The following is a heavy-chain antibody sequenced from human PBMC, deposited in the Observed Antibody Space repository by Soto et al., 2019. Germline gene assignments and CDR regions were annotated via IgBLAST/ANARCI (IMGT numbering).Heavy chain of an antibody. Sequence: GESLKISCAASGSTFSNYAMSWVRQAPGKGLEWVSYISNTGGRTNYADSVKGRFSISRDNSKNTLYLQMNSLRAEDTAIYYCAKSGYTPNNWFDPWGQGTLVTVSS. CDR3: AKSGYTPNNWFDP. J-gene: IGHJ5*02. D-gene: IGHD5-18*01. CDR1: GSTFSNYA. CDR2: ISNTGGRT. V-gene: IGHV3-23*01.